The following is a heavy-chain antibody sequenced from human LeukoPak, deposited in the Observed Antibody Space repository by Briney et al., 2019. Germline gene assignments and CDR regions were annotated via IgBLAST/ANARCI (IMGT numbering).Heavy chain of an antibody. Sequence: GRSLRLSCAASGFTFNDYAMHWVRQAPGKGLEWVSGISWNSGTIGYADSVKGRFTISRDNAKNSLYLQMNSLRAEDTALYYCAKDSLATLYDSSGYIDYWGQGTLVTVSS. J-gene: IGHJ4*02. CDR2: ISWNSGTI. V-gene: IGHV3-9*01. CDR3: AKDSLATLYDSSGYIDY. D-gene: IGHD3-22*01. CDR1: GFTFNDYA.